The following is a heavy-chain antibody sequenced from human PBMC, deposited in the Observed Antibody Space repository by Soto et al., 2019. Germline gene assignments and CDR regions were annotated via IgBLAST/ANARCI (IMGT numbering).Heavy chain of an antibody. V-gene: IGHV5-51*01. D-gene: IGHD6-19*01. CDR2: IYPGDSDT. CDR3: ATIAVAGSWTGIYYFDY. Sequence: PGASLKISCKGSGYSFTSYWIGWVRQMPGKGLEWMGIIYPGDSDTRYSPSFQGQVTISADKSISTAYLQWSSLKASDTAMYYCATIAVAGSWTGIYYFDYWGQGTLVTVSS. CDR1: GYSFTSYW. J-gene: IGHJ4*02.